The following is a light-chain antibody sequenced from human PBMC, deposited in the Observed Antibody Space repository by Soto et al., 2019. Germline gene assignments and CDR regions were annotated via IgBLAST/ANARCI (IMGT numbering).Light chain of an antibody. CDR3: QHYNRKT. Sequence: DIQMTQSPSTLSASVGDRVTITCRASLSIGSWLAWYQQKPGKAPKLLIYETSRLESGVPSRFSGSESGTEFTLTISSLQPDDSASYYCQHYNRKTFGQGTKVDIK. CDR2: ETS. J-gene: IGKJ1*01. CDR1: LSIGSW. V-gene: IGKV1-5*03.